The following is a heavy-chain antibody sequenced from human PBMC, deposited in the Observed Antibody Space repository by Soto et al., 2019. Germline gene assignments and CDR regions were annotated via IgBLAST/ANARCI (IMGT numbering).Heavy chain of an antibody. CDR1: GGRVSSNGAT. J-gene: IGHJ5*01. CDR2: TYYRSKWYI. Sequence: SLSLTCAIYGGRVSSNGATWEWIRQSPSRGLNRLGKTYYRSKWYIDYAVYVKSRITINPDPSNNQLSLKLNSMTTDDRAIYNCVRLVVNSWLDSWGQGTLVTVSS. V-gene: IGHV6-1*01. CDR3: VRLVVNSWLDS. D-gene: IGHD2-2*01.